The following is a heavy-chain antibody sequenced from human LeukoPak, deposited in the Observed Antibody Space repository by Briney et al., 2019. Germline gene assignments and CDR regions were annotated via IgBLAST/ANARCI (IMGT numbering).Heavy chain of an antibody. V-gene: IGHV1-18*01. CDR3: ARDRAGQLDY. CDR2: ISAYNGNT. D-gene: IGHD3-10*01. Sequence: ASVKVSCRASGYTFTSYGISWVRQAPGQGLEWMGWISAYNGNTNYAQKLQGRVTMTTDTSASTAYMELSSLRSEETAVYYCARDRAGQLDYWGQGTLVTVSS. CDR1: GYTFTSYG. J-gene: IGHJ4*02.